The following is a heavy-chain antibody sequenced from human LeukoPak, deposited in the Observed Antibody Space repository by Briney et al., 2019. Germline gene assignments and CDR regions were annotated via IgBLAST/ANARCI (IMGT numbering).Heavy chain of an antibody. D-gene: IGHD3-3*01. Sequence: ASVKVSCKVSGYTLTELSMHWVRQAPGKGLEWMGGFDPEDGETIYAQKFQGRVTKTEDTSTDTAYMELSSLRSEDTAVYYCATYYDFWSGYYADWGQGTLVTVSS. CDR2: FDPEDGET. V-gene: IGHV1-24*01. CDR3: ATYYDFWSGYYAD. CDR1: GYTLTELS. J-gene: IGHJ4*02.